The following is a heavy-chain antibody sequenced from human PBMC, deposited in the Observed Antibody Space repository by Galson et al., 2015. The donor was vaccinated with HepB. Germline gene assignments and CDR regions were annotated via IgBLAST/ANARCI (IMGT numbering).Heavy chain of an antibody. V-gene: IGHV3-30*04. CDR2: ISYDGSNK. Sequence: SLRLSCAASGFTFSSYAMHWVRQAPGKGLEWVAVISYDGSNKYYADSVKGRFTISRDNSKNTLYLQMNSLRAEDTAVYYCARTPLDVEQLAEGYFDYWGQGTLVTVSS. CDR3: ARTPLDVEQLAEGYFDY. CDR1: GFTFSSYA. J-gene: IGHJ4*02. D-gene: IGHD6-13*01.